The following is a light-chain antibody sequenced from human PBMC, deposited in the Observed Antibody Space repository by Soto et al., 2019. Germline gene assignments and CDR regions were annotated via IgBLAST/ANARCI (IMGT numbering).Light chain of an antibody. J-gene: IGKJ1*01. CDR2: DAS. V-gene: IGKV1-5*01. CDR3: QQYNSYQWT. Sequence: DIQMTQSPSTLSASVGDRVTITCRASQTISSRLAWYQQKPGKAPKLLIYDASSLESGVPSRFSGSGSGTEFTLTISSLQPDDFATYYCQQYNSYQWTFGQGTKVDI. CDR1: QTISSR.